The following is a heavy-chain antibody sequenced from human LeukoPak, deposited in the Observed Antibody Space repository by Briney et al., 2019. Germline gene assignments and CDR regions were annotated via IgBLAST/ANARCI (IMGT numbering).Heavy chain of an antibody. CDR3: AKDTVDDFWSGYYKDWFDP. CDR1: GFTFSSYG. CDR2: ISYDGSNK. Sequence: GGSLRLSCAASGFTFSSYGMHWVRQAPGKGLEWVAVISYDGSNKYYADSVKGRFTISRDNSKNTLYLQMNSLRAEDTAVYYCAKDTVDDFWSGYYKDWFDPWGQGTLVTVSS. D-gene: IGHD3-3*01. V-gene: IGHV3-30*18. J-gene: IGHJ5*02.